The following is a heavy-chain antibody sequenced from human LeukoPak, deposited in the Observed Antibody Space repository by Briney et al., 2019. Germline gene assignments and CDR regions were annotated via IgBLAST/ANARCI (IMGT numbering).Heavy chain of an antibody. CDR3: ARRDWVSGAVRAFDI. CDR1: GFTFSDNY. Sequence: GGSLRLSCAGSGFTFSDNYMSWIRQVPGKGLEWVSYISNDSVDKYYVDSVRGRFTISRDNAKKSMYLQMSGLRVEDTAVYYCARRDWVSGAVRAFDIWGQGTMVTVSS. CDR2: ISNDSVDK. J-gene: IGHJ3*02. D-gene: IGHD3-3*01. V-gene: IGHV3-11*04.